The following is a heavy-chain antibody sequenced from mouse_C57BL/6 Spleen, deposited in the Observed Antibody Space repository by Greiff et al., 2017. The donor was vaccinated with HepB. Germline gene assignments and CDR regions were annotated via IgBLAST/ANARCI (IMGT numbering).Heavy chain of an antibody. CDR3: ARGIYYYGSSSYYFDY. J-gene: IGHJ2*01. Sequence: QVQLQQSGAELVKPGASVKMSCKASGYTFTSYWITWVKQRPGQGLEWIGDIYPGSGSTNYNEKFKSKATLTVDTSSSTAYMQLSSLTSEDSVVYYCARGIYYYGSSSYYFDYWGQGTTLTVSS. D-gene: IGHD1-1*01. CDR1: GYTFTSYW. V-gene: IGHV1-55*01. CDR2: IYPGSGST.